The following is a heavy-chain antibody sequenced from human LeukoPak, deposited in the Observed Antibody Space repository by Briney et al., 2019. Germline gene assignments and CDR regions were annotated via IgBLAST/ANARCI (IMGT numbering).Heavy chain of an antibody. D-gene: IGHD3-10*01. CDR2: IYYSGST. Sequence: SETLSLTCTVSGFSIGSGDYWSWIRQPPGKGLEWIGYIYYSGSTNYNPSLKSRVTISVDTSKNQFSLKLSSVTAADTAVYYCARTYYYGSGRYFDYWGQGTLVTVSS. J-gene: IGHJ4*02. V-gene: IGHV4-61*08. CDR3: ARTYYYGSGRYFDY. CDR1: GFSIGSGDY.